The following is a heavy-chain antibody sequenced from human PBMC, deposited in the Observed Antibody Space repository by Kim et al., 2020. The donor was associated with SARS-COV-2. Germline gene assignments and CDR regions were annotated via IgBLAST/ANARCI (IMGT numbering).Heavy chain of an antibody. CDR1: GFTVSSNY. Sequence: GGSLRLSCAASGFTVSSNYMSWVRQAPGKGLEWVSVIYSGGSTYYADSVKGRFTISRDNSKNTLYLQSNSLRAEDTAVYYCARLVGGYYDSSGYFDYWGQGTLVTVSS. CDR3: ARLVGGYYDSSGYFDY. D-gene: IGHD3-22*01. V-gene: IGHV3-53*01. CDR2: IYSGGST. J-gene: IGHJ4*02.